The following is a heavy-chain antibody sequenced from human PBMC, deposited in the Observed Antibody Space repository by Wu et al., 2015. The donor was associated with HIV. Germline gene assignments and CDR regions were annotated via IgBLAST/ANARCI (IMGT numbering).Heavy chain of an antibody. J-gene: IGHJ4*02. CDR1: GYSFTGYF. V-gene: IGHV1-2*02. D-gene: IGHD3-22*01. Sequence: QVQLVQSGAELKKPGASVKVSCKASGYSFTGYFVHWVRQAPGQRLEWLAWINPNSGDTNSAQKFQGRVTLTSDTSISTTYMELSGLRSDDTAVYYCARDPFXDHSGYYKLDYWGQGTLVTVSS. CDR2: INPNSGDT. CDR3: ARDPFXDHSGYYKLDY.